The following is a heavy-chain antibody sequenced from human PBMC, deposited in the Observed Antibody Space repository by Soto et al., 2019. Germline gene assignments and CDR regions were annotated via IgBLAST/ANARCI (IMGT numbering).Heavy chain of an antibody. CDR3: ASSKMGLISVLET. D-gene: IGHD2-8*01. CDR2: IPYSGGP. J-gene: IGHJ5*02. CDR1: GDSIRSYF. V-gene: IGHV4-59*01. Sequence: QVQLQESGPGLVKPSETLSLTCNVSGDSIRSYFWSWIRQPPGKGLEWIGYIPYSGGPTYKPSLKSRVTISIDTSKKQFSLRMTSVTAADTAVYYCASSKMGLISVLETWGQGTLVTVSA.